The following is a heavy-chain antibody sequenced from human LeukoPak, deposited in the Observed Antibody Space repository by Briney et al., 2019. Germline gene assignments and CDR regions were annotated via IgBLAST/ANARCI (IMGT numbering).Heavy chain of an antibody. CDR2: INHSGST. Sequence: SETLSLTCAVYGGSFSGYYWSWIRLPPRKGLEWIGEINHSGSTNYNPSLNSPVTISVDTSKNQFSLKLSSVTAADTAVYYCARAQPYSSGWYDAFDIWGQGTMVTVSS. CDR1: GGSFSGYY. J-gene: IGHJ3*02. CDR3: ARAQPYSSGWYDAFDI. V-gene: IGHV4-34*01. D-gene: IGHD6-19*01.